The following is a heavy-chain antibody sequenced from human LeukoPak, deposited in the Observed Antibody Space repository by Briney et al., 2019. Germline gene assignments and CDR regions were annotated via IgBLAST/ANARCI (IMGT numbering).Heavy chain of an antibody. Sequence: GASVKVSCKASGGTFSSYAISWVRQAPGQGLEWMGGIIPIFGTANYAQKFQGRVTITADESTSTAYMELSSLRSEDTAVYYCARARGYDSSGYYEWFDPWGQGTLVTVSS. CDR2: IIPIFGTA. D-gene: IGHD3-22*01. CDR1: GGTFSSYA. V-gene: IGHV1-69*13. CDR3: ARARGYDSSGYYEWFDP. J-gene: IGHJ5*02.